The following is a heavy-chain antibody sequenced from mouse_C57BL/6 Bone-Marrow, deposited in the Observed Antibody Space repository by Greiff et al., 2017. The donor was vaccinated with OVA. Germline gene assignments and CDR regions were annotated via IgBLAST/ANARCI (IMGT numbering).Heavy chain of an antibody. CDR1: GYTFTDYY. CDR3: ARGAPDGKGFDY. J-gene: IGHJ2*01. Sequence: VQLQQSGPELVKPGASVKISCKASGYTFTDYYMNWVKQSHGKSLEWIGDINPNNGGTSYNQKFKGKATLTVDKSSSTAYMELRSLTSEDAAVYYCARGAPDGKGFDYWGQGTTLTVSS. CDR2: INPNNGGT. V-gene: IGHV1-26*01. D-gene: IGHD1-1*01.